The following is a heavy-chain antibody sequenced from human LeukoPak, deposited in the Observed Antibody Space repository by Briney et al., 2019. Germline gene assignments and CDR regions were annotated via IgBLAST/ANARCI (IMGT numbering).Heavy chain of an antibody. J-gene: IGHJ3*02. D-gene: IGHD4-23*01. CDR1: GGSISSHY. CDR3: ARDRRPAVTHDAFDI. CDR2: IYYSGST. Sequence: SETLSLTCTVSGGSISSHYWSWIRQPPGKGLEWIGYIYYSGSTNYNPSLKSRVTISVDTSKNQFSLKLSSVTAADTAVYYCARDRRPAVTHDAFDIWGQGTMVTASS. V-gene: IGHV4-59*11.